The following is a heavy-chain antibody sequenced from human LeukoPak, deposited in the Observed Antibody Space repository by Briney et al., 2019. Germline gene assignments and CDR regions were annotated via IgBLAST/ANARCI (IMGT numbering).Heavy chain of an antibody. Sequence: SETLSLTCAVYGGSFSGYYWSWIRQPPGKGLEWIGEINHSGSTNYNPSLKSRVTMSVDTSKNQFSLKLSSVTAADTAVYYCARARGYYGSGSYSSPPALYYYYYMDVWGKGTTVTISS. V-gene: IGHV4-34*01. J-gene: IGHJ6*03. CDR3: ARARGYYGSGSYSSPPALYYYYYMDV. D-gene: IGHD3-10*01. CDR2: INHSGST. CDR1: GGSFSGYY.